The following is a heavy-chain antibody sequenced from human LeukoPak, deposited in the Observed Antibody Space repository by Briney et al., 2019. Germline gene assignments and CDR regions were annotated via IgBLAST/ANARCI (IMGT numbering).Heavy chain of an antibody. Sequence: SETLSLTCTVSGGSISSYYWSWIRQPPGKGLEWIGYIYYSGSTNYNPSLKSRVTISVDTSKNQFSLKLSSVTAADTAVYYCAREGYDLLTGYYAYYWGQGTLVTVSS. CDR3: AREGYDLLTGYYAYY. CDR2: IYYSGST. CDR1: GGSISSYY. V-gene: IGHV4-59*12. D-gene: IGHD3-9*01. J-gene: IGHJ4*02.